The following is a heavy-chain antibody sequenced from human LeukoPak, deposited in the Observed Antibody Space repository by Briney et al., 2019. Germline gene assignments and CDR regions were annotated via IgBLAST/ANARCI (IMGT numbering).Heavy chain of an antibody. Sequence: ASVKGSCKASGYTFIGYYMHWVRQAPGQGLEWMGWINPNSGGTNYAQKFQGRVTMTRDTSISTAYMELSRLRSDDTAMYYCARDEDIVVVPAATIGRYFDYWGQGTLVTVSS. V-gene: IGHV1-2*02. D-gene: IGHD2-2*01. CDR3: ARDEDIVVVPAATIGRYFDY. J-gene: IGHJ4*02. CDR2: INPNSGGT. CDR1: GYTFIGYY.